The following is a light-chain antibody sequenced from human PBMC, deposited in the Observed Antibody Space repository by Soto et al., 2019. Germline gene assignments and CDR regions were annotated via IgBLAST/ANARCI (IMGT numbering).Light chain of an antibody. CDR3: QQYGSSLSIT. V-gene: IGKV3-20*01. Sequence: VLTQSPGTLALSPGERATLSCRASQSVSSSYLAWYQQKPGQAPRLLIYGASSRATGIPDRFSGSGSGTDFTLTIRRLEPEDFAVYYCQQYGSSLSITFGQGTRLEIK. CDR1: QSVSSSY. CDR2: GAS. J-gene: IGKJ5*01.